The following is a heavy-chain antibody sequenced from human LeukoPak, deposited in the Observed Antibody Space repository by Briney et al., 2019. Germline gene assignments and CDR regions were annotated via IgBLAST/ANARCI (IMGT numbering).Heavy chain of an antibody. V-gene: IGHV3-30*02. CDR1: GFSFSNYG. J-gene: IGHJ4*02. Sequence: GGSLRLSCAASGFSFSNYGMHWVRQAPGKGLEWVAVIWSGGTDKYYADSVKGRFTVSRDNSKNTLYLQMNSLRAEDTAVYYCGKRLTSWELEYWGQGTLVTVSS. CDR2: IWSGGTDK. D-gene: IGHD1-26*01. CDR3: GKRLTSWELEY.